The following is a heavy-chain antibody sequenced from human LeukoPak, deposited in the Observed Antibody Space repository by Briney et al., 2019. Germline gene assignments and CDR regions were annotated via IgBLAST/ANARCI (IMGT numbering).Heavy chain of an antibody. Sequence: ASVKVSCKASGYSFTSSYIHWVRQAPGQGLEWMGIIIPSGGSTSYSQKLQGRVTMTTDTSTSTAYMELRSLRSDDTAVYYCARYSGYDYWPDYWGQGTLVTVSS. D-gene: IGHD5-12*01. CDR2: IIPSGGST. CDR1: GYSFTSSY. CDR3: ARYSGYDYWPDY. J-gene: IGHJ4*02. V-gene: IGHV1-46*01.